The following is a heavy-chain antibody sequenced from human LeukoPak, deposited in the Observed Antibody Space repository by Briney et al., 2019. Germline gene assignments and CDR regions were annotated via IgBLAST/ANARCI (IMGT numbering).Heavy chain of an antibody. V-gene: IGHV4-39*07. CDR3: ARVWRITGTPMGYYYMDV. Sequence: SETLSLTCTVSGASISSSSSYWGWIRQPPGKGLEWLGNIYSRGNTYYKPSLRSRVTISIDTSKNQFSLKLSSVTAADTAVYYCARVWRITGTPMGYYYMDVWGKGTTVTVSS. CDR1: GASISSSSSY. CDR2: IYSRGNT. J-gene: IGHJ6*03. D-gene: IGHD1-7*01.